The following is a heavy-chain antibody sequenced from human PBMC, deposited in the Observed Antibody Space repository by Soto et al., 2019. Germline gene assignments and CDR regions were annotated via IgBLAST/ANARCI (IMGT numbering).Heavy chain of an antibody. J-gene: IGHJ6*02. D-gene: IGHD3-9*01. Sequence: SETLSLTCAVYGGSFSGYYWSWIRQPPGKGLEWIGEINHSGSTNYNPSLKSRVTISVDTSKNQFSLKLSSVTAADTAVYYCARGGSSYYDILTGPPYYYYGMDVWGQGTTVTVSS. V-gene: IGHV4-34*01. CDR2: INHSGST. CDR1: GGSFSGYY. CDR3: ARGGSSYYDILTGPPYYYYGMDV.